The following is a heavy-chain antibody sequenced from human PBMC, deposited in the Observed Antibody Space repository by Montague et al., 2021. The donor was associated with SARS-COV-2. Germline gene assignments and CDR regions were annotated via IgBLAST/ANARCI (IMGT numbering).Heavy chain of an antibody. CDR1: GGSISSYY. V-gene: IGHV4-59*12. J-gene: IGHJ4*02. Sequence: SETLSLTCTVSGGSISSYYWSWIRQPPGKGLEWIGSISYTGSTYHNPSLKSRVTMSADTSKNQFSLKLSSVAAADTAVYYCARDLNEYSSSGGFDYWGQGTLVTVSS. CDR3: ARDLNEYSSSGGFDY. CDR2: ISYTGST. D-gene: IGHD6-6*01.